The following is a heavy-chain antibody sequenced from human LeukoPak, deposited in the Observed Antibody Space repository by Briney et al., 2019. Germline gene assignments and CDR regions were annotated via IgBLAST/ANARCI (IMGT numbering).Heavy chain of an antibody. D-gene: IGHD2-2*01. Sequence: SETLSLTCNVSGGSLSSSSYYWGWIRQPPGKGLEWIGSIYYSGSTYYNPSLKSRVTISVDTSKNQFSLKLSSVTAADTAVYYCARQGLLRSIVVVPAAPDYWGQGTLVTVSS. CDR2: IYYSGST. J-gene: IGHJ4*02. CDR3: ARQGLLRSIVVVPAAPDY. V-gene: IGHV4-39*01. CDR1: GGSLSSSSYY.